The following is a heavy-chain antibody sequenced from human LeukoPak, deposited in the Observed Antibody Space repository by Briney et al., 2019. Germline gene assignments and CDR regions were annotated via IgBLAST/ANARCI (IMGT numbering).Heavy chain of an antibody. CDR3: ARGGYCSSTSCHFDY. Sequence: PGGSLRLSCAASGFTFSSYSMNWVRQAPGKGLEWASSISSSSSYIYYADSVKGRFTISRDNAKNSLYLQMNSLRAEDTAVYYCARGGYCSSTSCHFDYWGQGTLVTVSS. CDR1: GFTFSSYS. CDR2: ISSSSSYI. D-gene: IGHD2-2*01. J-gene: IGHJ4*02. V-gene: IGHV3-21*01.